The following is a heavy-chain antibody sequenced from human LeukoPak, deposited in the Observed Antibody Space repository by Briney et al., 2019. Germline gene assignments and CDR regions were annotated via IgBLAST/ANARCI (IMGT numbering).Heavy chain of an antibody. CDR3: AKDPGHCSSTFCYTNY. D-gene: IGHD2-2*02. CDR1: GGSISSGGYY. CDR2: IYHSGST. Sequence: SETLSLTCTVSGGSISSGGYYWSWIRQPPGKGLEWIGYIYHSGSTYYNPSLKSRVTISVDRSKNQFSLKLSSVTAADTAVYYCAKDPGHCSSTFCYTNYWGQGTLVTVSS. J-gene: IGHJ4*02. V-gene: IGHV4-30-2*01.